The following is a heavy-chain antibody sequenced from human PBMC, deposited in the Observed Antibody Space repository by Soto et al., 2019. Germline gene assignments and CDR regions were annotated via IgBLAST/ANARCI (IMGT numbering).Heavy chain of an antibody. J-gene: IGHJ4*02. CDR2: IIPILGTA. V-gene: IGHV1-69*01. CDR3: AGVSHSSGWYGVCDS. Sequence: QVQLVQSGAEVKKPGSSGKVSCTASGGTCSSYAISWVRQAPGHGLEWRGGIIPILGTANYAQKVQGRVTITADESMSTADMELSGLGYEATAVYSCAGVSHSSGWYGVCDSWGQGPLVTVSS. D-gene: IGHD6-19*01. CDR1: GGTCSSYA.